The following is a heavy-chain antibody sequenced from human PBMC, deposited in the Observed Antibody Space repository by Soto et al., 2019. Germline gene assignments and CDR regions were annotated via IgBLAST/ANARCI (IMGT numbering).Heavy chain of an antibody. Sequence: KTSETLSLTCTVSGGSITNYYWSWIRQPPGKGLESIGYIDYRGITNYNPSLKSRVTISVDTSKNQFSLKLSSVTATDTAVYYCARHTPFCTSASRYLYSFDSWGQGTLVTVSS. J-gene: IGHJ4*02. CDR2: IDYRGIT. D-gene: IGHD2-2*01. CDR3: ARHTPFCTSASRYLYSFDS. CDR1: GGSITNYY. V-gene: IGHV4-59*08.